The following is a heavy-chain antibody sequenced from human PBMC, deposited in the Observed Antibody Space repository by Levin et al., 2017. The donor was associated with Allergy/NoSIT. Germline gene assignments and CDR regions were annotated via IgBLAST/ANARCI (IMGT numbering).Heavy chain of an antibody. Sequence: PGGSLRLSCAASGFTFSSYAMSWVRQAPGKGLEGVSAISGSGSSTYYGDSVKGRFTISRDNSRNTLYLQMNSLRAEDTAVYYCGSSDCSGGTCYHDYWGQGTLVTVSS. CDR2: ISGSGSST. CDR1: GFTFSSYA. V-gene: IGHV3-23*01. J-gene: IGHJ4*02. D-gene: IGHD2-15*01. CDR3: GSSDCSGGTCYHDY.